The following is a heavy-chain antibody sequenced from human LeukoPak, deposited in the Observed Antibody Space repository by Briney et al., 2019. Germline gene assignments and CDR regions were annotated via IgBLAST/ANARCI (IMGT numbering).Heavy chain of an antibody. V-gene: IGHV3-33*01. CDR3: ARAGITMVPGSGFDP. CDR2: IWYDGSNK. CDR1: GFTFSSYG. Sequence: GGSLRLSCAASGFTFSSYGMHWVRQAPGKGLEWVAVIWYDGSNKYYADSVKGRFTISRDNSKNTLYLQMNSLRVEDTAVYYCARAGITMVPGSGFDPWGQGTLVTVSS. J-gene: IGHJ5*02. D-gene: IGHD3-10*01.